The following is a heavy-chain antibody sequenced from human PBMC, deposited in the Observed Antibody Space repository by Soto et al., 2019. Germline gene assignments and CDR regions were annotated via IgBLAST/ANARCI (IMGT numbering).Heavy chain of an antibody. CDR3: AKDARRTGLLGQWVG. CDR1: GFAFYNYA. CDR2: IGDGVISI. V-gene: IGHV3-23*01. J-gene: IGHJ4*02. Sequence: EEQLLESGGGLKQRGGSLRLSGAASGFAFYNYAMAWVRQAPGKGRGWASGIGDGVISIYYTDSVKGRFTISRNNSKNTLFLQMDSLRGEDTALYYCAKDARRTGLLGQWVGWGQGTLVTVSS. D-gene: IGHD1-26*01.